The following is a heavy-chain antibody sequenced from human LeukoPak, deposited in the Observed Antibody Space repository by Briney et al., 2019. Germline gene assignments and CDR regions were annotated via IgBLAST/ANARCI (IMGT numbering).Heavy chain of an antibody. Sequence: GSLRLSRAASGFTVSSNYMSWVRQPPGKGLEWIGEINHSGSTNYNPSLKSRVTISVDTSKNQFSLKLSSVTAADTAVYYCAVRACSGGSCRLDYWGQGTLVTVSS. D-gene: IGHD2-15*01. V-gene: IGHV4-34*08. CDR3: AVRACSGGSCRLDY. J-gene: IGHJ4*02. CDR1: GFTVSSNY. CDR2: INHSGST.